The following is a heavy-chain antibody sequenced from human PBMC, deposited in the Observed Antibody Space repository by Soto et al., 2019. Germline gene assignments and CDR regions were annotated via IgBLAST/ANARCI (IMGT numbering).Heavy chain of an antibody. D-gene: IGHD2-15*01. V-gene: IGHV3-23*01. J-gene: IGHJ4*02. CDR3: AKASTTYEAAYFAY. CDR1: GFTFSSYA. CDR2: ISGSGGTT. Sequence: EMQLLESGGGLVQPGGSLRLSCAASGFTFSSYAMNWVRQAPGKGLEWVSGISGSGGTTYYPDSVKGRFTISRDNSKNTLYLQMNSLRAEDTPVYYCAKASTTYEAAYFAYWGQETLVTVSS.